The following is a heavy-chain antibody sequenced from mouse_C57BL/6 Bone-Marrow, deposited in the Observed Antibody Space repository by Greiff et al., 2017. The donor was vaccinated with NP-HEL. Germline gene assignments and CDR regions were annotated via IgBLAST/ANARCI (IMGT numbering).Heavy chain of an antibody. CDR1: GYNFTSYW. CDR3: ASLYDGSSSPDY. Sequence: QVQLQQSGAELVKPGASVKLSCKASGYNFTSYWMQWVKQRPGQGLEWIGEIDPSDSYTNYNQKFKGKATLTVDTSSSTAYMQLSSLTSEDSAVYYCASLYDGSSSPDYWGQGTTLTVSS. J-gene: IGHJ2*01. V-gene: IGHV1-50*01. CDR2: IDPSDSYT. D-gene: IGHD1-1*01.